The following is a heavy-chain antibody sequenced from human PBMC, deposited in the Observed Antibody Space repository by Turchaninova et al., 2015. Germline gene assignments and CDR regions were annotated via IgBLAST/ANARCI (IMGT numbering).Heavy chain of an antibody. CDR3: SRLREVGATSLAGMDV. J-gene: IGHJ6*02. CDR2: ISYDGKNK. CDR1: GFTFSSYA. V-gene: IGHV3-30*04. D-gene: IGHD1-26*01. Sequence: QVQLVESGGGVVQPGRSLRLSCAASGFTFSSYAIHWVRKAPGKGLGGVAVISYDGKNKYYADSVKGRFTISRDNFKNTVYLQMNSLTNEDTAVFYCSRLREVGATSLAGMDVWGQGTTVTVSS.